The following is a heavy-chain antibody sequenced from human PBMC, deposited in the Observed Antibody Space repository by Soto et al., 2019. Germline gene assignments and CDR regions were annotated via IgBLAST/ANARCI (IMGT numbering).Heavy chain of an antibody. V-gene: IGHV4-34*01. CDR3: ARTQQLTFYYYYYMDV. D-gene: IGHD6-13*01. J-gene: IGHJ6*03. CDR2: INHSGST. CDR1: GGSFSGYY. Sequence: SETLSLTCAVYGGSFSGYYWSWIRQPPGKGLEWIGEINHSGSTNYSPSLKSRVTISVDTSKNQFSLKLSSVTAADTAVYYCARTQQLTFYYYYYMDVWGKGTTVTVSS.